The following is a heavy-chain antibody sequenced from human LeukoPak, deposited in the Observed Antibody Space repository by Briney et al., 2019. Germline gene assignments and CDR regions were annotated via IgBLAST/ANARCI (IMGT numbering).Heavy chain of an antibody. CDR2: ISSDGTDE. J-gene: IGHJ4*02. CDR3: ARQRRGYSYGTLDY. Sequence: GGSLRLSCATSGSTFNRYAMNWVRQAPGKGLEWVAVISSDGTDEFYADSVRGRFTISRDNSRNTLYLQMRSLRREDTAVYYCARQRRGYSYGTLDYWGQGTLIAVSS. V-gene: IGHV3-30*11. CDR1: GSTFNRYA. D-gene: IGHD5-18*01.